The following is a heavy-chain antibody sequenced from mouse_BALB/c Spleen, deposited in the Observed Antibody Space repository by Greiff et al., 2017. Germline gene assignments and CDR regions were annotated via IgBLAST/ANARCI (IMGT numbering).Heavy chain of an antibody. CDR2: ISYSGST. J-gene: IGHJ3*01. CDR1: GYSITSDYA. V-gene: IGHV3-2*02. Sequence: EVKLMESGPGLVKPSQSLSLTCTVTGYSITSDYAWNWIRQFPGNQLEWMGYISYSGSTSYNPSLKSRISITRDTSKNQFFLQLNSVTTEDTATYYCAIYYRYESFAYWGQGTLVTVSA. CDR3: AIYYRYESFAY. D-gene: IGHD2-14*01.